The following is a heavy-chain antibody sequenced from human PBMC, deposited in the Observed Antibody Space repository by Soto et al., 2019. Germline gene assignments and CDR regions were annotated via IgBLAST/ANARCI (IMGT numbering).Heavy chain of an antibody. CDR1: GFTFSSYG. D-gene: IGHD6-19*01. CDR2: IWYDGSNK. Sequence: GGSLRLSCAASGFTFSSYGMHWVRQAPGKGLEWVAVIWYDGSNKYYADSVKGRFTISRDNSKNTLYLQMNSLRAEDTAVYYCARDQVADKAGFDYWGQGTQVTVSS. CDR3: ARDQVADKAGFDY. J-gene: IGHJ4*02. V-gene: IGHV3-33*01.